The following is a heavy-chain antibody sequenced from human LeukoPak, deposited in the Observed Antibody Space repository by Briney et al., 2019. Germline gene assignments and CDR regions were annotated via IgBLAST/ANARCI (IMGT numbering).Heavy chain of an antibody. J-gene: IGHJ5*02. V-gene: IGHV4-61*02. Sequence: SQTLSLTCTVSGGSISSGSYYWSWIRQPAGKGLEWIGRIYTSGSTNYNPSLKSRVTISVDTSKNQFSLKLSSVTAADTAVYYCARGAWELLGRGWFDPWGQGTLVTVSS. CDR3: ARGAWELLGRGWFDP. CDR2: IYTSGST. D-gene: IGHD1-26*01. CDR1: GGSISSGSYY.